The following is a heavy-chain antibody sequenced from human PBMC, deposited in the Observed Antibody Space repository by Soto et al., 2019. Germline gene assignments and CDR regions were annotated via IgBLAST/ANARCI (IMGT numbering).Heavy chain of an antibody. CDR3: ATEPTAMVTSWFDP. V-gene: IGHV1-24*01. CDR2: FDPEDGET. J-gene: IGHJ5*02. D-gene: IGHD5-18*01. Sequence: ALVKVSCKVSGYTLTELSMHWVRQAPGKGLEWMGGFDPEDGETIYAQKFQGRVTMTEDTSTDTAYMELSSLRSEDTAVYYCATEPTAMVTSWFDPWGQGTLVTAPQ. CDR1: GYTLTELS.